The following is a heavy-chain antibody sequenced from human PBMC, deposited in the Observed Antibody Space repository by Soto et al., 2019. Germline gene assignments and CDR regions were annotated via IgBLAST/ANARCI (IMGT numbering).Heavy chain of an antibody. Sequence: PSETLSLTCTVSGGSISSSSYYWGWIRQPPGKGLEWIGSIYYSGSTYYNPSLKSRVTISVDTSKNQFSLKLSSVTAADTAAYYCASPPGLAVTTNYWGQGTLVTVSS. V-gene: IGHV4-39*01. CDR2: IYYSGST. J-gene: IGHJ4*02. D-gene: IGHD4-17*01. CDR1: GGSISSSSYY. CDR3: ASPPGLAVTTNY.